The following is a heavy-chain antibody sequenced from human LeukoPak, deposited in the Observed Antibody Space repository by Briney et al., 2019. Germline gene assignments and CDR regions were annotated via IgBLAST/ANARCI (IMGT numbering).Heavy chain of an antibody. Sequence: SETLSLTCTVSGGSISSYYWSWIRQPPGKGLEWIGYIYTSGSTNYNPSLKSRVTISVDTSKNQFSLKLSSVTAADTAVYYCARTIGSYYPSFDYWGPGNPGHRLL. V-gene: IGHV4-4*09. CDR3: ARTIGSYYPSFDY. D-gene: IGHD1-26*01. CDR2: IYTSGST. J-gene: IGHJ4*02. CDR1: GGSISSYY.